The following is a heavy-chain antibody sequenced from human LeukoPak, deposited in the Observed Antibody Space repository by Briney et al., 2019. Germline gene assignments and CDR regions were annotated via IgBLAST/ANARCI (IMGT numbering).Heavy chain of an antibody. J-gene: IGHJ4*02. CDR2: MNPKSGNT. Sequence: GASVKVSCKACGYTFPSYDISWVRQPTGQGLEWMGWMNPKSGNTGYAQKFKGSVTMTRDSSISTAYMELSSLRSEDTAVYYCARVTGSIDYWGQGTLVTVSS. V-gene: IGHV1-8*01. CDR3: ARVTGSIDY. CDR1: GYTFPSYD. D-gene: IGHD1-26*01.